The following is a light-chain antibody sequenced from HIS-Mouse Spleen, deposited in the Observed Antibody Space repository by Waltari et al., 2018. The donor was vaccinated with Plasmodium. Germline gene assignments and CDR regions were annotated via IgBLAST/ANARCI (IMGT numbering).Light chain of an antibody. CDR3: NSRDSSGNHQV. Sequence: SSELTQDPAVSVALGQTVRITCQGDSLRSYYASWYQQKPGQAPVLVIYGKNNRPSGIPDRFSGSSSRNTASLTITGAQAEDEADYYCNSRDSSGNHQVLGGGTKLTVL. V-gene: IGLV3-19*01. J-gene: IGLJ3*02. CDR2: GKN. CDR1: SLRSYY.